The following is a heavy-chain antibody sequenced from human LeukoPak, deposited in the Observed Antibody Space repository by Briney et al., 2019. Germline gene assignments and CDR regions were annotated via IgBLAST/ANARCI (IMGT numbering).Heavy chain of an antibody. V-gene: IGHV4-59*01. CDR3: ASCSSTSCCYYYYMDV. CDR1: GGSISSYY. J-gene: IGHJ6*03. D-gene: IGHD2-2*01. CDR2: IYYSGST. Sequence: SETLSLTCTVSGGSISSYYWSWIRQPPGKGLEWIGCIYYSGSTNYNPSLKSRVTISVDTSKNQFSLKLSSVTAADTAVYYCASCSSTSCCYYYYMDVWGKGTTVTVSS.